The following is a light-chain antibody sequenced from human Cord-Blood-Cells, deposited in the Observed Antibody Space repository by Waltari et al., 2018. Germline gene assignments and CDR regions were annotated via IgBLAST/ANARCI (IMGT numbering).Light chain of an antibody. V-gene: IGLV6-57*01. CDR3: QSYDSSNWV. Sequence: SESPGKMVTISCTRSSGSIASNYVQWYQQRPGSSPTTVIYEDNQRPSGVPDRFSGSIDSSSNSASLTISGLKTEDEADYYCQSYDSSNWVFGGGTKLTVL. J-gene: IGLJ3*02. CDR2: EDN. CDR1: SGSIASNY.